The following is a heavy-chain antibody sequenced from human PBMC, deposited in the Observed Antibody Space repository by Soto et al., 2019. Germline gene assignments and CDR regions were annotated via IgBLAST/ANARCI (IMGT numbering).Heavy chain of an antibody. D-gene: IGHD3-3*01. CDR1: GYTFTSYQ. CDR3: ARDGPPTTTGVGPSYTMDV. J-gene: IGHJ6*02. V-gene: IGHV1-46*01. CDR2: INPSGGRI. Sequence: QMQLVQSGAEVKKPGASVKVSCKASGYTFTSYQMHWVRQAPGQGLEWMGIINPSGGRITYAPRFQGRVIMTRDTSTNTGYMELRSLRSEDTAVYYCARDGPPTTTGVGPSYTMDVWGQGTTVTVS.